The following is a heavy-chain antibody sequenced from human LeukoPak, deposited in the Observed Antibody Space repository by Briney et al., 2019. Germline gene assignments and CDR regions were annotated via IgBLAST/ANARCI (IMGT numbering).Heavy chain of an antibody. Sequence: PSETLSLTCDVSGVSINTCCYYWTWIRRPPEKGLEWIGYKYYSGSTRYNSSLRSRLTISLDSSKNQFSLRLTSVTAADTAVYYCARGRSYGFDFDSWGPGTLVIVSS. V-gene: IGHV4-61*01. CDR1: GVSINTCCYY. CDR3: ARGRSYGFDFDS. J-gene: IGHJ4*02. D-gene: IGHD5-18*01. CDR2: KYYSGST.